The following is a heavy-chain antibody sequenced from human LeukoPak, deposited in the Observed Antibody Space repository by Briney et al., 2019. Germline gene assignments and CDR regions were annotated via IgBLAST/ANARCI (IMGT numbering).Heavy chain of an antibody. J-gene: IGHJ6*02. Sequence: ASVKVSCKASGFTFTSSAVQWVRQARGQRLEWKGWIVVGSGNTNYAQKFQERVTITRDMSTSTAYMELSSLRSDDTAVYYCARAYRIAVAGNYYYGMDVWGQGTTVTVSS. V-gene: IGHV1-58*01. D-gene: IGHD6-19*01. CDR3: ARAYRIAVAGNYYYGMDV. CDR1: GFTFTSSA. CDR2: IVVGSGNT.